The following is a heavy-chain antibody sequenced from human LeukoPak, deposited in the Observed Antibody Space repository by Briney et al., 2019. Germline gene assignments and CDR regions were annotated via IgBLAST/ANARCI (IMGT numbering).Heavy chain of an antibody. CDR3: ANYGSAYYFDY. J-gene: IGHJ4*02. CDR1: GFTFSTYS. D-gene: IGHD3-10*01. Sequence: GGSLRLSCAASGFTFSTYSMNWVRQAPGKGLEWVSYISSSGNTIYYADSVKGRFTISRDNSKNTLYLRMNSPGAEDTAVYYCANYGSAYYFDYWGQGTLVTVSS. CDR2: ISSSGNTI. V-gene: IGHV3-48*01.